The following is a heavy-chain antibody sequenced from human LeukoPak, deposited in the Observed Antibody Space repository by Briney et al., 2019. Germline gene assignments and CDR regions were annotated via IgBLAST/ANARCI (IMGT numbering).Heavy chain of an antibody. V-gene: IGHV3-21*01. CDR1: GFTFSSYG. D-gene: IGHD5-24*01. CDR2: ISSSSSYI. CDR3: ARVDGYSFFDY. Sequence: PGGSLRLSCAASGFTFSSYGMHWVRQAPGKGLEWVSSISSSSSYIYYADSVEGRFTISRDNAKNSLYLQMNSLRAEDTAVFYCARVDGYSFFDYWGQGTLVTVSS. J-gene: IGHJ4*02.